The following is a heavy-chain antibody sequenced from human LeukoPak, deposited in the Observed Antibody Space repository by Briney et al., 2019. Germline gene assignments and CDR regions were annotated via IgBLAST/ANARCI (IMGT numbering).Heavy chain of an antibody. D-gene: IGHD2-15*01. CDR2: ISSSGTTI. CDR3: ARKFCSGGSCYYYFDY. Sequence: GGSLRLSCAASGFTFSGYEMNWVSQAPGKGLEWVSYISSSGTTIYYADSVKGRFTISRDNAKNSLYLQMNSLRAEDTAVYYCARKFCSGGSCYYYFDYWGPGTLVTVSS. V-gene: IGHV3-48*03. J-gene: IGHJ4*02. CDR1: GFTFSGYE.